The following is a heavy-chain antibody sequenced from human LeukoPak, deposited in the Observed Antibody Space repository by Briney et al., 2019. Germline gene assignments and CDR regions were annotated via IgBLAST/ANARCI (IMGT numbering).Heavy chain of an antibody. CDR3: ARSPPRAPLDY. V-gene: IGHV3-66*01. CDR2: IYSANRT. J-gene: IGHJ4*02. CDR1: GFTVSNNY. Sequence: GGSLRLSCAASGFTVSNNYMSWVRQAPGKGLEWVSVIYSANRTSYADSVKGRFTISRDSSKNMLCLQMNSLRAEDTAVYYCARSPPRAPLDYWGQGTLVTVSS.